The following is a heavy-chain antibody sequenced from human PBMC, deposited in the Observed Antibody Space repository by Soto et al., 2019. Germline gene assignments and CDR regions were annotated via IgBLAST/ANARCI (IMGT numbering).Heavy chain of an antibody. D-gene: IGHD1-1*01. Sequence: QPGGSLRLSCAASGFTFSSYGMHWVRQAPGKGLEWVAVISYDGSNKYYADSVKGRFTISRDNSKNTLYLQMNSLRAEDTAVYYCAKDKAPWISENWFDPWGQGTLVTVSS. V-gene: IGHV3-30*18. CDR2: ISYDGSNK. CDR1: GFTFSSYG. CDR3: AKDKAPWISENWFDP. J-gene: IGHJ5*02.